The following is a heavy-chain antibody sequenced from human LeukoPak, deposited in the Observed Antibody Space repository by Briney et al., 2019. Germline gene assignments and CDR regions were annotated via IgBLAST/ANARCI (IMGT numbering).Heavy chain of an antibody. V-gene: IGHV4-34*01. D-gene: IGHD6-19*01. CDR2: INHSGST. Sequence: PSETLSLTCAVYGGSFSGYYWSWIRQPPGKGLEWIGEINHSGSTNYNPSLKSRVTISVDTSKNQFSLKLSSVTAADTAVYYCARGGGIAVAGSFDYWGQGTTVTVSS. CDR3: ARGGGIAVAGSFDY. J-gene: IGHJ4*03. CDR1: GGSFSGYY.